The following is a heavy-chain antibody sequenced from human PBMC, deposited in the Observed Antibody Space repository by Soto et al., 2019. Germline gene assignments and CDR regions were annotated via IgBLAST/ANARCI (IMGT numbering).Heavy chain of an antibody. CDR2: IIPILGIA. CDR1: GGTFSSYT. D-gene: IGHD3-3*01. Sequence: GASVKVSCKASGGTFSSYTISWVRQAPGQGLEWMGRIIPILGIANYAQKFQGRVTITADKSTSTAYMELSSLRSEDTAVYYCASSYYDFWSGYYTGEYYYYYMDVWGKGTTVTV. CDR3: ASSYYDFWSGYYTGEYYYYYMDV. V-gene: IGHV1-69*02. J-gene: IGHJ6*03.